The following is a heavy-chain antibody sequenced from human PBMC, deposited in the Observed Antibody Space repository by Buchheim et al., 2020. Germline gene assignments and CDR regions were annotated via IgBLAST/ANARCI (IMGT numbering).Heavy chain of an antibody. CDR3: AKASLRYSSSWALDY. CDR2: ISYDGSNK. D-gene: IGHD6-13*01. V-gene: IGHV3-30*18. Sequence: QVQLVESGGGVVQPGRSLRLSCAASGFTFSSYGMHWVRQAPGKGLEWVAVISYDGSNKYYADSVKGRFTISRDNSKNTMNLQMNSLRAEDTAVYYCAKASLRYSSSWALDYWGQGTL. CDR1: GFTFSSYG. J-gene: IGHJ4*02.